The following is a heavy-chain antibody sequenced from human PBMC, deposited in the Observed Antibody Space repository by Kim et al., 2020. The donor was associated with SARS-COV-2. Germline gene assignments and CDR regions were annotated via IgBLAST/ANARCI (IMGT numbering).Heavy chain of an antibody. D-gene: IGHD1-7*01. J-gene: IGHJ4*02. Sequence: TGYAQKFQGRVTMTRNTSISTAYMELSSLRSEDTAVYYCARGLSTTSIDYWGQGTLVTVSS. CDR3: ARGLSTTSIDY. CDR2: T. V-gene: IGHV1-8*01.